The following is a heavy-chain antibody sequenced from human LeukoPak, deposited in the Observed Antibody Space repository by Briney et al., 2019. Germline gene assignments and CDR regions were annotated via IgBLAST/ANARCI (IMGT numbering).Heavy chain of an antibody. J-gene: IGHJ3*02. CDR2: INPNSGGT. CDR1: GYTFTSYG. D-gene: IGHD1-26*01. V-gene: IGHV1-2*02. CDR3: ARVEWELGDDAFDI. Sequence: GASVKVSCKASGYTFTSYGISWVRQAPGQGLEWMGWINPNSGGTNYAQKFQGRVTMTRDTSISTAYMELSRLRSDDTAVYYCARVEWELGDDAFDIWGQGTMVTVSS.